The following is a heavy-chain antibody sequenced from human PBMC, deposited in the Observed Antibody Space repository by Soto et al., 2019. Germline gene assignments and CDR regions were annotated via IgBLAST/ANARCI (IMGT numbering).Heavy chain of an antibody. Sequence: EASVKVSCKASGFTFTRSAVQWVRQARGQRLEWIGWVVVNSGNTNYAQKFQDRVTITRDMSTSTSYMELTSLGSEDTAVYYCATESPVLPFTAGAYYYYNGMDVWGQGTTVTVSS. CDR1: GFTFTRSA. J-gene: IGHJ6*02. CDR3: ATESPVLPFTAGAYYYYNGMDV. D-gene: IGHD2-2*01. CDR2: VVVNSGNT. V-gene: IGHV1-58*01.